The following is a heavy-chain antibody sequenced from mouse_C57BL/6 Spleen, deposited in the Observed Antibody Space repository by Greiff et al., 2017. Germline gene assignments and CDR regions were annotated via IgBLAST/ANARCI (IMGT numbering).Heavy chain of an antibody. Sequence: VQGVESGAELVRPGTSVKVSCKASGYAFTNYLIEWVKQRPGQGLEWIGVINPGSGGTNYNEKFKGKATLTADKSSSTAYMQLSSLTSEDSAVYFCARSTVVDYFDYWGQGTTLTVSS. J-gene: IGHJ2*01. V-gene: IGHV1-54*01. CDR1: GYAFTNYL. CDR3: ARSTVVDYFDY. CDR2: INPGSGGT. D-gene: IGHD1-1*01.